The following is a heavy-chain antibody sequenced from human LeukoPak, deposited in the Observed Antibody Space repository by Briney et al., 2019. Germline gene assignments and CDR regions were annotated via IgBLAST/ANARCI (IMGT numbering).Heavy chain of an antibody. Sequence: ASVKVSCKASGYTFTGYYMHWVRQAPGQGLEWMGWINPNSGGTNSAQKFQGRVTMTRDTSISTAYMELSRLRSDDTAVYYCAVLSGIIVRGVIPDYWGQGTLVTVSS. J-gene: IGHJ4*02. V-gene: IGHV1-2*02. D-gene: IGHD3-10*01. CDR2: INPNSGGT. CDR1: GYTFTGYY. CDR3: AVLSGIIVRGVIPDY.